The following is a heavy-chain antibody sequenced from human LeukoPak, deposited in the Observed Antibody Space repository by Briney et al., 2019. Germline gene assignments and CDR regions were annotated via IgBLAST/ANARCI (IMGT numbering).Heavy chain of an antibody. V-gene: IGHV3-21*01. J-gene: IGHJ4*02. CDR3: ARAAYNSSPDY. CDR1: GFTFSSYA. CDR2: ISPSSSYI. D-gene: IGHD6-6*01. Sequence: GGSLRLSCAASGFTFSSYAMSWVRQAPGKGLEWVSYISPSSSYIYCADSVKGRFTISRDNAKNSLYLLMNSLRAEDTAVYYCARAAYNSSPDYWGQGTLVTVSS.